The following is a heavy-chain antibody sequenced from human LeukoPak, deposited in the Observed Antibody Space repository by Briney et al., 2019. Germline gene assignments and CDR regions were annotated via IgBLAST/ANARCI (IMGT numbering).Heavy chain of an antibody. CDR2: IDYSGGTT. Sequence: GGSLRLSCTASGFTLSSYEMTWIRQAPGKGLEWVSSIDYSGGTTYYADSVKGRFTISRDNSKNTLYLQMNSLRAEDTAVYYCANDLGWIQLNLGRGQGTLVTVSS. D-gene: IGHD5-18*01. CDR1: GFTLSSYE. J-gene: IGHJ4*02. V-gene: IGHV3-23*01. CDR3: ANDLGWIQLNLG.